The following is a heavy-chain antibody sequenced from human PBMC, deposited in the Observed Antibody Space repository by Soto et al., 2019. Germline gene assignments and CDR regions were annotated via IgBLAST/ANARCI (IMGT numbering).Heavy chain of an antibody. Sequence: EVQLVESGGGLVKPGGSLRLPCAASGFIFTSYTMNWVRRAPGKGLEWVSSISSSSTNIHYADSVKGRFTISRDNAKKSLYLQMNSLRAEDTAVYYCARGPLYYFDYWGQGTLVTVSS. V-gene: IGHV3-21*02. J-gene: IGHJ4*02. CDR2: ISSSSTNI. CDR3: ARGPLYYFDY. CDR1: GFIFTSYT.